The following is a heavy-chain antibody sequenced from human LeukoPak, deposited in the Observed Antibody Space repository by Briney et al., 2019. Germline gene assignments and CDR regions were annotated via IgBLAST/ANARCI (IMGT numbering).Heavy chain of an antibody. D-gene: IGHD3-10*01. V-gene: IGHV3-48*03. J-gene: IGHJ4*02. CDR3: ARESMALWFGELQDY. CDR1: GFTFSSYE. Sequence: PGGSLRLSCAASGFTFSSYEMNWVRQAPGKGLEWVSYISSSGSTIYYADSVKGRFTISRDNAKNSLYLQMNSLRAEDTAVYYCARESMALWFGELQDYWGQGTPVSVSS. CDR2: ISSSGSTI.